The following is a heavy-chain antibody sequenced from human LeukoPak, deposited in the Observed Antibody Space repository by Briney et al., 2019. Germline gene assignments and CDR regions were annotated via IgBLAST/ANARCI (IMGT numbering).Heavy chain of an antibody. D-gene: IGHD3-22*01. CDR1: GGSISSYY. V-gene: IGHV4-59*01. CDR2: IYYSGST. Sequence: SETLSLTCTVSGGSISSYYWSWIRQPPGKGLEWIGYIYYSGSTNHNPSLESRVTISVDTSKNQFSLKLSSVTAADTAVYYCASGSGYYDYWGQGALVTVSS. J-gene: IGHJ4*02. CDR3: ASGSGYYDY.